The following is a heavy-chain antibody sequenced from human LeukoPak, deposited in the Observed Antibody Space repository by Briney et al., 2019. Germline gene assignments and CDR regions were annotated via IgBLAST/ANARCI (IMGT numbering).Heavy chain of an antibody. CDR3: ARLPGALRNSDSGFDS. Sequence: GESLKISCKGSGYSFTGYWIAWVRPMPGKGLEWMGIIYPGDSDTRYSPSFQGQVTISADKSISTAYLQWSSLKASDSAMYYCARLPGALRNSDSGFDSWGQGTLVTVSS. V-gene: IGHV5-51*01. J-gene: IGHJ4*02. D-gene: IGHD4-11*01. CDR2: IYPGDSDT. CDR1: GYSFTGYW.